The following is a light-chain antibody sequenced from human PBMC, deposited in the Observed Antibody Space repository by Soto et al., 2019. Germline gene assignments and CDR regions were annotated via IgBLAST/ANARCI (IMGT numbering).Light chain of an antibody. CDR1: QSVSNRY. CDR2: GAS. V-gene: IGKV3-20*01. J-gene: IGKJ1*01. CDR3: QQYASSPWT. Sequence: EIVLRQSPGTLSLSPGQRATLACRASQSVSNRYLAWYQQKPGQAPRLLIYGASSRATGVPDRISGSGSGTDFALTINRLEAEDFAVYYCQQYASSPWTFGQGTKVDIK.